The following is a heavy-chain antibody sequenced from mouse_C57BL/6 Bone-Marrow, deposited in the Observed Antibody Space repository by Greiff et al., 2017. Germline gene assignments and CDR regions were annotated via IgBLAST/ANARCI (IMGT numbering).Heavy chain of an antibody. J-gene: IGHJ3*01. V-gene: IGHV14-2*01. CDR1: GFTITDYY. CDR3: ARRYYGNYAWFAY. Sequence: EVQLQQSGAELVKPGASVKLSCTASGFTITDYYMHWVKQRPEQGLEWIGRLDPGDGDTKYDPKFQGKATITADTSSNTAYLQLSSLTSEDTSVYYCARRYYGNYAWFAYWGQGTLVTVSA. CDR2: LDPGDGDT. D-gene: IGHD2-1*01.